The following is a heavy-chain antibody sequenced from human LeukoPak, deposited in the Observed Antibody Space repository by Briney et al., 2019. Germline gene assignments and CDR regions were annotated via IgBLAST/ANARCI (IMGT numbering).Heavy chain of an antibody. CDR3: ARAEIVVVPAAIDY. Sequence: ASVKVSCKASGYTFTGYYMHWVRQAPGQGLEWMGWISAYNGNTNYAQKLQGRVTMTTDTSTSTAYMELRSLRSDDTAVYYCARAEIVVVPAAIDYWGQGTLVTVSS. D-gene: IGHD2-2*01. CDR2: ISAYNGNT. V-gene: IGHV1-18*04. CDR1: GYTFTGYY. J-gene: IGHJ4*02.